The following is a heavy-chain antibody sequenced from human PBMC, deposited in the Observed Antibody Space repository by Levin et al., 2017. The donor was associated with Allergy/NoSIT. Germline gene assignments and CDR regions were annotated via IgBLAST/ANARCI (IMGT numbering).Heavy chain of an antibody. J-gene: IGHJ4*02. CDR2: INTASGDT. D-gene: IGHD5-18*01. V-gene: IGHV1-3*04. Sequence: GGSLRLSCKASGYTFTNYKLHWVRQAPGQGPEWMGWINTASGDTKYSEKFQDRVTITRDTSASTAYLELSSLRSEDTAVFYCARDSDKRSYGLRFEYWGQGALVTVSS. CDR1: GYTFTNYK. CDR3: ARDSDKRSYGLRFEY.